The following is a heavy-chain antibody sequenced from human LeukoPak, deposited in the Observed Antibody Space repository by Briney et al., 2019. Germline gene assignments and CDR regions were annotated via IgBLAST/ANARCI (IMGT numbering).Heavy chain of an antibody. J-gene: IGHJ5*02. CDR2: IYYSGST. D-gene: IGHD6-13*01. CDR1: GGSISSHY. Sequence: PSETLSLTCTAPGGSISSHYWSWIRQPPGKGLEWIGYIYYSGSTNYNPSLKSRVTISVDTSKNQFSLKLSSVTATDTAVYYCARKWGIAAAGTGWFDPWGQGTLVTVSS. CDR3: ARKWGIAAAGTGWFDP. V-gene: IGHV4-59*11.